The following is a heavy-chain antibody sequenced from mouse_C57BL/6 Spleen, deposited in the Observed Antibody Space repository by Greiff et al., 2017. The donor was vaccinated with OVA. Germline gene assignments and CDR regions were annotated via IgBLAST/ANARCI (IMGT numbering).Heavy chain of an antibody. CDR2: IYPRSGNT. Sequence: VQLQQSGAELARPGASVKLSCKASGYTFTSYGISWVKQRTGQGLEWIGEIYPRSGNTYYNEKFKGKATLTADKSSSTAYMELRSLTSEDSAVYFCARRYGSSYERYFDYWGQGTTLTVSS. CDR1: GYTFTSYG. V-gene: IGHV1-81*01. D-gene: IGHD1-1*01. J-gene: IGHJ2*01. CDR3: ARRYGSSYERYFDY.